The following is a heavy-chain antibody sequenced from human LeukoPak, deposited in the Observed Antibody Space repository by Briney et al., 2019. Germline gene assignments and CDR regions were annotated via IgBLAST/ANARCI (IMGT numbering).Heavy chain of an antibody. Sequence: SETLSLICTVSGGSISSYYWSWIRQPPGKGLEWIGYIFYSGSTNYNPSLKSRVTISVDTSKNQFSLKLSSVTAADTAVYYCARAPFASYSSSWYDYYYYGMDVWGQGTTVTVSS. V-gene: IGHV4-59*01. CDR2: IFYSGST. CDR1: GGSISSYY. J-gene: IGHJ6*02. CDR3: ARAPFASYSSSWYDYYYYGMDV. D-gene: IGHD6-13*01.